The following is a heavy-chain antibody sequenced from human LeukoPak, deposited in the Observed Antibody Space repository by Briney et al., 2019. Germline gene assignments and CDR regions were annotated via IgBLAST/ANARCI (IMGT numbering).Heavy chain of an antibody. CDR3: AKDLVVVPATGFDY. CDR2: ISGSGGST. V-gene: IGHV3-23*01. CDR1: GFTFSSYA. J-gene: IGHJ4*02. D-gene: IGHD2-2*01. Sequence: AGGSLRLSCAASGFTFSSYAMSWVRQAPGKGLEWVSAISGSGGSTYYADSVKGRFTISRDNSKNTLYLQMNSLRAEDTAVYYCAKDLVVVPATGFDYWGQGTLVTVSS.